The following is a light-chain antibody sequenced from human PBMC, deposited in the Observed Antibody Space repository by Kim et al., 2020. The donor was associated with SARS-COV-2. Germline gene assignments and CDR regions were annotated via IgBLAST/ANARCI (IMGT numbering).Light chain of an antibody. J-gene: IGLJ3*02. CDR2: YDS. Sequence: SYELTQPPSVSVAPRMTANVSCGGDNIGSKTVHWYQQKPGQAPVLVIYYDSSRPSGIPERFSGSNSGNTATLTISRVEAGDEADYFCQVWLGATDLVFGGGTQLTVL. CDR3: QVWLGATDLV. V-gene: IGLV3-21*04. CDR1: NIGSKT.